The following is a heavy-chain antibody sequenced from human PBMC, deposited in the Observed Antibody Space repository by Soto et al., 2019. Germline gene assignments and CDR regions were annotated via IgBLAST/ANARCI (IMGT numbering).Heavy chain of an antibody. CDR3: AREYSSSSGYYYGMDV. D-gene: IGHD6-6*01. CDR2: IIPIFGTA. J-gene: IGHJ6*02. CDR1: GGTFSSYA. Sequence: VKVSCKASGGTFSSYAISWVRQAPGQGLEWMGGIIPIFGTANYAQKFQGRVTITADKSTSTAYMELSSLRSEDTAVYYCAREYSSSSGYYYGMDVWGQGTTVTVSS. V-gene: IGHV1-69*13.